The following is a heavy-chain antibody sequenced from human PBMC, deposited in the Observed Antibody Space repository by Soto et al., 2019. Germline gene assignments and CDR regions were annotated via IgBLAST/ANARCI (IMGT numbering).Heavy chain of an antibody. Sequence: EVQLLESGGGLVQPGGSLRLSCVGSGLTLINYAMNWVRPTPGKGLGWVSGIRGGGDRTFDADSVKGRFTISRDNSNKTVNLQMNSLRADDTAVYYCARKVLGSTSRPDWWYFDLWGRGTLVTVSS. CDR2: IRGGGDRT. CDR1: GLTLINYA. CDR3: ARKVLGSTSRPDWWYFDL. V-gene: IGHV3-23*01. J-gene: IGHJ2*01. D-gene: IGHD2-2*01.